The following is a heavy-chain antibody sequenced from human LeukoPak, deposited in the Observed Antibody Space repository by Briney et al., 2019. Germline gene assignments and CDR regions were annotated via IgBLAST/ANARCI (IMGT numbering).Heavy chain of an antibody. CDR2: ISGSGGST. CDR1: GFTFSSYA. Sequence: GGSLRLSCAASGFTFSSYAMSWVRQAPGKGLEWVSAISGSGGSTYYADSVKGRFTISRDNSKNTLYQQMNSLRAEDTAVYYCARVNRFSGYKFDYWGQGTLVTVSS. D-gene: IGHD3-22*01. CDR3: ARVNRFSGYKFDY. J-gene: IGHJ4*02. V-gene: IGHV3-23*01.